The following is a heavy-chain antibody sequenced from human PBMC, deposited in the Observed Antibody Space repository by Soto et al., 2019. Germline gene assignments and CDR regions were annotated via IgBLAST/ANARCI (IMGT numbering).Heavy chain of an antibody. D-gene: IGHD3-10*01. J-gene: IGHJ4*02. CDR3: ARDPMARGVGYFDY. CDR1: GFTFSSYA. V-gene: IGHV3-30-3*01. CDR2: ISYDGSNK. Sequence: QVQLVESGGGVVQPGRSLRLSCAASGFTFSSYAMHWVRQAPGKGLEWVAVISYDGSNKYYADSVKGRFTISRDNSKNTLYPQMNSLRAEDTAVYYCARDPMARGVGYFDYWGQGTLVTVSS.